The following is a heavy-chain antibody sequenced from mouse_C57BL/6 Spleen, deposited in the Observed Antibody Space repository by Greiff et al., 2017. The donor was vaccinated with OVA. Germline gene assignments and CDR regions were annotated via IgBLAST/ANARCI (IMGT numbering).Heavy chain of an antibody. V-gene: IGHV1-53*01. Sequence: QVHVKQPGTELVKPGASVKLSCKASGYTFTSYWMHWVKQRPGQGLEWIGNINPSNGGTNYNEKFKSKATLTVDKSSSTAYMQLSSLTSEDSAVYYCARGLGLTGTGYFDYWGQGTTLTVSS. D-gene: IGHD4-1*01. CDR3: ARGLGLTGTGYFDY. J-gene: IGHJ2*01. CDR2: INPSNGGT. CDR1: GYTFTSYW.